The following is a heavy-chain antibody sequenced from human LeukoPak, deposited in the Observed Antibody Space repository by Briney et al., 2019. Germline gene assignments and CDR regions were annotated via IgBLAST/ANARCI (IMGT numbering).Heavy chain of an antibody. CDR1: GYTFTSYG. V-gene: IGHV1-18*01. J-gene: IGHJ4*02. Sequence: ASVKVSCKASGYTFTSYGISWVRQAPGQGLEWMGWISAYNGNTNYAQKLQGRVTITRDTSASTAYMELSSLRSEDTAVYYCVRDRGGATTVYWGQGTLVTVSS. CDR2: ISAYNGNT. D-gene: IGHD1-26*01. CDR3: VRDRGGATTVY.